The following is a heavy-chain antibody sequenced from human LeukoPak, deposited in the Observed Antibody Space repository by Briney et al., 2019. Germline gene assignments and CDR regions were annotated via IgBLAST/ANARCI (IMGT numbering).Heavy chain of an antibody. V-gene: IGHV4-39*07. CDR2: TNESGKT. Sequence: SETLSLTCTVSGGSVSSSSYYWGWIRQPPGKGFEWIGDTNESGKTNYNPSLKSRLTISVDPSKNQFSLKLTSMTAADTAVYFCVRGRTDYYYYMDVWGKGTTVTVSS. J-gene: IGHJ6*03. CDR3: VRGRTDYYYYMDV. CDR1: GGSVSSSSYY.